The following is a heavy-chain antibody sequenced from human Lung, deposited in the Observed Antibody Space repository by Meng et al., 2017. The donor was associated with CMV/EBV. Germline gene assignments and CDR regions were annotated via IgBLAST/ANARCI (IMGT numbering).Heavy chain of an antibody. CDR3: ARAAAAAGPHYNWFDP. Sequence: GFIFSSHSKNWVRQPPAKGLEWVSSISSSHSYIYYADSVKGRFTISRDNDKNSLYLQMNSLRAEDTAVYDCARAAAAAGPHYNWFDPWGQGTLVTVSS. CDR2: ISSSHSYI. D-gene: IGHD6-13*01. V-gene: IGHV3-21*01. CDR1: GFIFSSHS. J-gene: IGHJ5*02.